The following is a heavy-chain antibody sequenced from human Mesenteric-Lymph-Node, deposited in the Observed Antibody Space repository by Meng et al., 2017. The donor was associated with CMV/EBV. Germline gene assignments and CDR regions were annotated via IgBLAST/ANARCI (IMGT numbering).Heavy chain of an antibody. D-gene: IGHD1-26*01. CDR2: IKQDGSEK. CDR3: ARDSGSYRLDYYYYYGMDV. Sequence: GGSLRLSCAASGFTFSSYWMSWVRQAPGKGLEWVANIKQDGSEKYYVDSVKGRFTISRDNAKNSLYLQMNSLRAEDTAVYYCARDSGSYRLDYYYYYGMDVWGQGTTVTVSS. CDR1: GFTFSSYW. J-gene: IGHJ6*02. V-gene: IGHV3-7*01.